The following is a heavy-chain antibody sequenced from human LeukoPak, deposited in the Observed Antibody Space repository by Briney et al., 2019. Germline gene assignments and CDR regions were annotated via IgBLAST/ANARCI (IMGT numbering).Heavy chain of an antibody. D-gene: IGHD6-13*01. V-gene: IGHV4-4*07. J-gene: IGHJ6*03. CDR3: ARDRSGIAAAGPQDYYYYYYYMDV. CDR2: IYTSGST. CDR1: GGSISSYY. Sequence: SETLSLTCTVSGGSISSYYWSWIRQPAGKGLEWIGRIYTSGSTNYNPSLKSRVTMSVDTSKNQFSLKLSSVTAADTAVYYCARDRSGIAAAGPQDYYYYYYYMDVWGKGTTVTVSS.